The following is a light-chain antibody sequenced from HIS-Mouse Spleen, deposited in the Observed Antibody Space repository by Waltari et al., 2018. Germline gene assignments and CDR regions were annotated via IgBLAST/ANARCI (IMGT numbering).Light chain of an antibody. CDR2: EDR. V-gene: IGLV3-10*01. J-gene: IGLJ2*01. CDR3: YSTDSSGNHRGV. CDR1: ALPKKY. Sequence: SYELTQPPSVSVSPGQTARITCSGDALPKKYAYWYQQKSGQAPVLVIYEDRKRPSGIPGRFSGSSAGTMATLTISGAQVEDEADYYCYSTDSSGNHRGVFGGGTKLTVL.